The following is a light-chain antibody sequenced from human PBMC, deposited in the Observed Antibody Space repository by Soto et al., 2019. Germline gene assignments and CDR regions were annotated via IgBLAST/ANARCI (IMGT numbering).Light chain of an antibody. CDR3: QQYDSSPRT. Sequence: EIVMTQSPATLSVSPGERATLSCRASQSVSSYLAWYQQKPGQAPRLLMYEASTRATGIPARFSGSGSGTDFTLTVSGLEPEDFAVYYCQQYDSSPRTFGQGTKVDIK. V-gene: IGKV3D-15*01. CDR1: QSVSSY. CDR2: EAS. J-gene: IGKJ1*01.